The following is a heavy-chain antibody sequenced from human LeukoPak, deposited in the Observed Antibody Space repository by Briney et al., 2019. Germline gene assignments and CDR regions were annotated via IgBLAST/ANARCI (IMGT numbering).Heavy chain of an antibody. CDR1: GFTFSDYS. D-gene: IGHD4-17*01. Sequence: GGSLRLSCAASGFTFSDYSMTWVRQAPGKGLQFVSIISASGGPGTYNTDAVRGRFTISRDNSKNTLYLRMNSLGAEDTARYYCARGSSTLTRHLDYWGQGTPVTVSS. V-gene: IGHV3-23*01. CDR3: ARGSSTLTRHLDY. J-gene: IGHJ4*02. CDR2: ISASGGPGT.